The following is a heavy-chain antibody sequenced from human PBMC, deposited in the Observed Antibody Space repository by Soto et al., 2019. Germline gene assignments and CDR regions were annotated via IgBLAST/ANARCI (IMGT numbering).Heavy chain of an antibody. CDR2: ISGSGGST. J-gene: IGHJ4*02. V-gene: IGHV3-23*01. CDR1: GFPFTRIA. D-gene: IGHD4-17*01. Sequence: PGGSLRPSCPASGFPFTRIALAWVRRAQGKGLEWVSAISGSGGSTYYAYSVKGRFTISRDNSKNTLYLQMNSLRAENTDVYYVSYVFHIYGGDGLPSFDHWGQGTLVTVSS. CDR3: SYVFHIYGGDGLPSFDH.